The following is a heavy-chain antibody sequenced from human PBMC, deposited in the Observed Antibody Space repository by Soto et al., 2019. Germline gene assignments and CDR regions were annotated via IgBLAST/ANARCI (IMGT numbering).Heavy chain of an antibody. Sequence: GSGPTLVNPTQTLTLTCTFSGFSLSTSGMCVSWIRQPPGKALEWLALIDWDDDKYYSTSLKTRLTISKDTSKNQVVLTMTNMDPVDTATYYCARSNPTYYDILTGRSPYYGMDVWGQGTTVTVSS. J-gene: IGHJ6*02. V-gene: IGHV2-70*01. D-gene: IGHD3-9*01. CDR3: ARSNPTYYDILTGRSPYYGMDV. CDR1: GFSLSTSGMC. CDR2: IDWDDDK.